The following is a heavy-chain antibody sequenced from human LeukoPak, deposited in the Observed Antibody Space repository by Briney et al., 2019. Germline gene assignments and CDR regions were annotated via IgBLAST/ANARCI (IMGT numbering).Heavy chain of an antibody. Sequence: SSETLSLTCAVYGGSFSGYYWSWIRQPPGKGLEWIGEINHSGGTNYNPSLKSRVTISVDTSKNQFSLKLTSVTAADTAVYYCARIGGNDYWGQGTLVTVSS. V-gene: IGHV4-34*01. CDR2: INHSGGT. CDR3: ARIGGNDY. J-gene: IGHJ4*02. D-gene: IGHD4-23*01. CDR1: GGSFSGYY.